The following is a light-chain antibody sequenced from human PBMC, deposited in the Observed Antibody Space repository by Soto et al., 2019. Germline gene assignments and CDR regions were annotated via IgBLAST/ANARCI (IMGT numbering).Light chain of an antibody. CDR3: ELTNNWPQT. Sequence: DIVMTPSPALLSASPGERATFSCRASQSVISNLAWCQQKPGQAPSLLIYGASTRATGIPARFRGSGSGTDFTLTISGVQSEDFAVYCCELTNNWPQTFGEGTKVEI. CDR2: GAS. J-gene: IGKJ1*01. V-gene: IGKV3-15*01. CDR1: QSVISN.